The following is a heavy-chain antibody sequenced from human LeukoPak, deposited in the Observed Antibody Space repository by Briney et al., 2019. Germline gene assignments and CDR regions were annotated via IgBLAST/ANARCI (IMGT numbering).Heavy chain of an antibody. CDR1: GGSISSYY. Sequence: SETLSLTCTVSGGSISSYYWSWIRQPPGKGLEWIGYIYYSGSTNYNPSLKSRVTISVDTSKNQFSLKLSSATAADTAVYYCARALAAAGIGGYYYYYGMDVWGQGTTVTVSS. J-gene: IGHJ6*02. CDR3: ARALAAAGIGGYYYYYGMDV. CDR2: IYYSGST. V-gene: IGHV4-59*01. D-gene: IGHD6-13*01.